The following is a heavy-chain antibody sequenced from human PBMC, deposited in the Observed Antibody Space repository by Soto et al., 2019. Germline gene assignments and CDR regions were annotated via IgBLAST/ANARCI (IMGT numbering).Heavy chain of an antibody. CDR3: ARIPLRPPIAARPMVWFDP. Sequence: GASVKVSCKASGYTFTSYDINWVRQATGQGLEWMGWMNPNSGNTGYAQKFQGRVTMTRSTSISTAYMELSSLRSEDTAVYYCARIPLRPPIAARPMVWFDPWGQGTLVTVSS. V-gene: IGHV1-8*01. J-gene: IGHJ5*02. CDR1: GYTFTSYD. D-gene: IGHD6-6*01. CDR2: MNPNSGNT.